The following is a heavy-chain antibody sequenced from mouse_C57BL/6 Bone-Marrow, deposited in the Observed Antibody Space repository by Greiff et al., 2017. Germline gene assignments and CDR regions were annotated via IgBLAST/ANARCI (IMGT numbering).Heavy chain of an antibody. Sequence: QVQLQQPGAELVKPGASVKVSCKASGYTFTSYWMHWVKQRPGQGLEWIGRIHPSDSDTNYNQKFKGKATLTVDKSFSTAYMQLSSLTSEDSAVYYCEIGGSIYYSNYFFYAMDYWGQGTSVTVSA. D-gene: IGHD2-5*01. CDR1: GYTFTSYW. V-gene: IGHV1-74*01. CDR3: EIGGSIYYSNYFFYAMDY. CDR2: IHPSDSDT. J-gene: IGHJ4*01.